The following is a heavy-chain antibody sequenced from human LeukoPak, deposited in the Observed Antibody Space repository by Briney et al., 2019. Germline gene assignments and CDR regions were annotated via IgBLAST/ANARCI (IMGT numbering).Heavy chain of an antibody. Sequence: GGSLRLSCAASGFTFSTYAMSWVRQAPGKGLEWVSLISRGGDVTYYADSVKGRFTISRDSSKNTLYLQMHSLRAEDTAVYYCAARPGEVAVPYDYWGQGTLVTVSS. D-gene: IGHD2-15*01. CDR3: AARPGEVAVPYDY. V-gene: IGHV3-23*01. CDR1: GFTFSTYA. J-gene: IGHJ4*02. CDR2: ISRGGDVT.